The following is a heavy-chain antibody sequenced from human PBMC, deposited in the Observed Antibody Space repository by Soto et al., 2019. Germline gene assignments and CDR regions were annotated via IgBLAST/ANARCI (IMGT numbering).Heavy chain of an antibody. CDR2: IFYSGST. V-gene: IGHV4-39*01. J-gene: IGHJ5*02. CDR1: GVSISSSSFY. Sequence: SETLSLTCTVSGVSISSSSFYWVWIRQPPGKGLEWIGTIFYSGSTYYNPSLKSRVTTSADTSKNQFSLKLSSVTAADTAVYYCARHLGLSPGDWFDPWGQGTLVTVSS. D-gene: IGHD2-2*03. CDR3: ARHLGLSPGDWFDP.